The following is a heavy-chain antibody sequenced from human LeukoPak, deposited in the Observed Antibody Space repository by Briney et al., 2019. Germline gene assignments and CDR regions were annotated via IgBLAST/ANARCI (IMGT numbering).Heavy chain of an antibody. J-gene: IGHJ1*01. Sequence: GGSLRLSCEASGFTLSNRWMTWVRQAPGKGREWVATITQGGSEKFYVDSVKGRFTISGDNAKHSLYLQMNSLRAEDTAVYYCARDPFEHWGQGTLVAVSS. CDR3: ARDPFEH. CDR1: GFTLSNRW. V-gene: IGHV3-7*01. CDR2: ITQGGSEK.